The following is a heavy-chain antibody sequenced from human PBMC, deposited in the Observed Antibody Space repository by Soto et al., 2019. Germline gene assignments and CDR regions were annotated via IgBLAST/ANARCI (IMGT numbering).Heavy chain of an antibody. CDR3: ARVHAQTRIAAAGTPYYYYGMDV. J-gene: IGHJ6*02. V-gene: IGHV3-30-3*01. Sequence: GGSLRLSCAASGFTFSSYAMHWVRQAPGKGLEWVAVISYDGSNKYYADSVKGRFTISRDNSKNTLYLQMNSLRAEDTAVYYCARVHAQTRIAAAGTPYYYYGMDVWGQGTTVTV. CDR2: ISYDGSNK. CDR1: GFTFSSYA. D-gene: IGHD6-13*01.